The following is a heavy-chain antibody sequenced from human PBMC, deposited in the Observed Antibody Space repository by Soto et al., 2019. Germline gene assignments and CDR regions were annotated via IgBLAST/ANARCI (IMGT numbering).Heavy chain of an antibody. V-gene: IGHV3-23*01. CDR2: VTGSGGST. CDR3: AKGRAVGASGLNY. Sequence: PGGSLRLSCATSGFTFSSYGMSWVRLAPGKGLEWVSAVTGSGGSTHYADSVKGRFTISRDNSKNMLYLQMNSLRAEDTAVYYCAKGRAVGASGLNYWGQGTLVTVSS. D-gene: IGHD1-26*01. J-gene: IGHJ4*02. CDR1: GFTFSSYG.